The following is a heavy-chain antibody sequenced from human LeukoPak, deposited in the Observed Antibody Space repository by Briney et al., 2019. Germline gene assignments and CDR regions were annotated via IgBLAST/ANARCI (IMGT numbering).Heavy chain of an antibody. Sequence: WASVKVSYKASGGTFSSYTISWVRQAPEQGLEWMGRIIPILGIANYAQKFQGRVTITADKSTSTAYMELSSLRSEDTAVYYCASTVDYYGSGRLTTPNNWFDPWGQGTLVTVSS. CDR3: ASTVDYYGSGRLTTPNNWFDP. D-gene: IGHD3-10*01. V-gene: IGHV1-69*02. J-gene: IGHJ5*02. CDR1: GGTFSSYT. CDR2: IIPILGIA.